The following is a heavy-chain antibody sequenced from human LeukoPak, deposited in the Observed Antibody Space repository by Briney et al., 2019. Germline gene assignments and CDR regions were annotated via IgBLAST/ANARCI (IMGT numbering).Heavy chain of an antibody. J-gene: IGHJ4*02. CDR2: IKQDGSEE. V-gene: IGHV3-7*01. CDR1: GFTFSSYW. D-gene: IGHD6-13*01. Sequence: PGGSLRLSCAASGFTFSSYWMSWVRQAPGKGLEWVANIKQDGSEEYYVDSVKGRFTISRDNAKNSLYLQMNSLRAEDTAVYYCARPYSSSWTSYFDYWGQGTLVTVSS. CDR3: ARPYSSSWTSYFDY.